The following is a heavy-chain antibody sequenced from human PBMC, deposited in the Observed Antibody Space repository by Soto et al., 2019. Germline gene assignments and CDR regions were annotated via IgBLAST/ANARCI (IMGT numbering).Heavy chain of an antibody. J-gene: IGHJ3*02. Sequence: ASVKVSCKASGYTFTSYDINWVRQATGQGLEWMGWMNPNSGNTGYAQKFQVRVTMTRNTSISTAYMELSSLRSEDTAVYYCAREGYYYDSSGYYGRGAFDIWGQGTMVTVSS. CDR3: AREGYYYDSSGYYGRGAFDI. V-gene: IGHV1-8*01. CDR1: GYTFTSYD. CDR2: MNPNSGNT. D-gene: IGHD3-22*01.